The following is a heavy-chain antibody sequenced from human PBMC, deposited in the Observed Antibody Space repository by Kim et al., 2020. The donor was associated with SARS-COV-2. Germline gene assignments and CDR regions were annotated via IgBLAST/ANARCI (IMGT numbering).Heavy chain of an antibody. J-gene: IGHJ4*02. V-gene: IGHV3-7*04. Sequence: RFTISRDNAKNSLYLQMNSLRAEDTAVYYCARGLGYYYGSGSYYNDFDYWGQGTLVTVSS. CDR3: ARGLGYYYGSGSYYNDFDY. D-gene: IGHD3-10*01.